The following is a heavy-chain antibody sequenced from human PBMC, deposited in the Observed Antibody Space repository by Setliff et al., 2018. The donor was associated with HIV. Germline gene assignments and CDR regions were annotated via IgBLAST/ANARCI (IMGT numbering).Heavy chain of an antibody. J-gene: IGHJ4*02. V-gene: IGHV1-8*02. D-gene: IGHD1-26*01. Sequence: GASVKVSCKASGYTFTSYDINWVRQATGQGLEWMGWMNPNSGNTGYAQKFQGRVTLTRDTSINTAYMELSSLTSDDTAVYYCARGVGAAGDYWGQGTQVTVSS. CDR1: GYTFTSYD. CDR2: MNPNSGNT. CDR3: ARGVGAAGDY.